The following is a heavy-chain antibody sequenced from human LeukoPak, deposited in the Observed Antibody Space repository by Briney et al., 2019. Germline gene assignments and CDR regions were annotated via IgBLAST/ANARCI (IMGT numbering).Heavy chain of an antibody. CDR3: ALLFSSTWYRFDS. CDR2: VNPNSGDT. CDR1: GYTFTDYY. D-gene: IGHD6-13*01. J-gene: IGHJ4*02. Sequence: ASVKVSCQASGYTFTDYYMHWVRQAPGQGLEWMGWVNPNSGDTHYVHKFQGRATMTSDTSISTAYMDLSRVRSDDTAVYYCALLFSSTWYRFDSWGQGTLVTVSS. V-gene: IGHV1-2*02.